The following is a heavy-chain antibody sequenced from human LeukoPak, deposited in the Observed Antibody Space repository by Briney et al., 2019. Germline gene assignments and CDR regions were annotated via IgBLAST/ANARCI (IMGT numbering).Heavy chain of an antibody. V-gene: IGHV4-59*01. CDR2: VFHSGST. Sequence: PSETLSLTCTVSGDYSSDYNWSWIRQSPGKGLEWIGYVFHSGSTNYNPSLKSRVTISVDTSKNQFSLKLSSVTAADTAVYYCASGEGRWPTPRNAFDIWGQGTMVTVSS. D-gene: IGHD2-21*01. CDR3: ASGEGRWPTPRNAFDI. J-gene: IGHJ3*02. CDR1: GDYSSDYN.